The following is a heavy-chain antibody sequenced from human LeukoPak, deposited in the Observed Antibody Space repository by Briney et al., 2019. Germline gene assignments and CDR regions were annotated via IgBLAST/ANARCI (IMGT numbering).Heavy chain of an antibody. CDR1: GYTFTSYG. CDR2: ISAYNGNT. CDR3: ARIVVVPAAGRRVVWFDP. J-gene: IGHJ5*02. D-gene: IGHD2-2*01. Sequence: GASVKVSCKASGYTFTSYGISWVRQAPGQGLEWMGWISAYNGNTNYAQKLQGRVTMTTDTSTSTAYMELRSLRSDDTAVYYCARIVVVPAAGRRVVWFDPWGQGTLVTVSS. V-gene: IGHV1-18*01.